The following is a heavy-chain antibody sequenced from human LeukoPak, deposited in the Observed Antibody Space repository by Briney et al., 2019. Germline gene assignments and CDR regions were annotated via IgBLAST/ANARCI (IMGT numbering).Heavy chain of an antibody. Sequence: GGSLRLSCAASGFTFSSYWMHWVRQAPGKGLVWVSRINSDGSSTSYADSVKGRFTISRDNAKNTLYLQMNSLRAEGTAVYYCARGSEELKNNWFDPWGQGTLVTVSS. CDR2: INSDGSST. J-gene: IGHJ5*02. V-gene: IGHV3-74*01. CDR3: ARGSEELKNNWFDP. CDR1: GFTFSSYW. D-gene: IGHD1-7*01.